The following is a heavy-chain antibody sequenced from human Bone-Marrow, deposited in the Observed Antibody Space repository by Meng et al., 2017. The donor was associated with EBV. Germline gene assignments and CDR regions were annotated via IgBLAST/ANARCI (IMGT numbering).Heavy chain of an antibody. J-gene: IGHJ5*02. Sequence: PLQESGPGLVKPSETLSLPCTVSGGSISSSSYYWGWIRQPPGKGLEWIGSINYSGSTFYNPSLKTRVTISVDTSKNQFSLRLSSVTAADTALYYCAREDNASFDPWGQGTLVTVSS. CDR2: INYSGST. D-gene: IGHD2-15*01. CDR3: AREDNASFDP. CDR1: GGSISSSSYY. V-gene: IGHV4-39*07.